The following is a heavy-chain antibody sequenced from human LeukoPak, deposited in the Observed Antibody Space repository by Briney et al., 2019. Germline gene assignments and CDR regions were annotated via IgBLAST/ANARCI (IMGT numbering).Heavy chain of an antibody. V-gene: IGHV3-73*01. CDR2: ITSKPNSYET. CDR1: GFTFSGSA. J-gene: IGHJ4*02. D-gene: IGHD6-19*01. Sequence: GGSLRLSCAAPGFTFSGSAMHWVRQASGKGLEWVGRITSKPNSYETVYAASMNGRFTISRDDSKNTAYLQMNSLKTEDTAVYYCAGGRGWYSPDYWGQGTLVTVSS. CDR3: AGGRGWYSPDY.